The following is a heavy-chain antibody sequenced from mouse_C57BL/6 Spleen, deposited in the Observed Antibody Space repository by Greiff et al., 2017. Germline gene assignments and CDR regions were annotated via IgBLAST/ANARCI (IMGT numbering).Heavy chain of an antibody. D-gene: IGHD2-3*01. CDR1: GYTFTDYY. CDR2: INPNNGGT. Sequence: EVQLQQSGPELVKPGASVKISCKASGYTFTDYYMNWVKQSHGKSLEWIGDINPNNGGTSYNQKFKGKATLTVDKSSSTAYMELRSLTSEDSAVYYCARGWLLRNFDYWGQGTTLTDSS. V-gene: IGHV1-26*01. J-gene: IGHJ2*01. CDR3: ARGWLLRNFDY.